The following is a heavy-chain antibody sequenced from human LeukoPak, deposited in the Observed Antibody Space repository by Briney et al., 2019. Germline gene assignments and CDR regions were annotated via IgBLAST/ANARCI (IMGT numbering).Heavy chain of an antibody. CDR3: ASLYSSGWHTRYYFAY. CDR2: IYYSGSS. J-gene: IGHJ4*02. V-gene: IGHV4-39*01. CDR1: GGSVSSSNFY. Sequence: SSETLSLTCTVSGGSVSSSNFYWGWIRQPPGKGLEWFGGIYYSGSSYYNPSLKSRVTISVDTSKNQFSLKLSSVTAADTAVYYCASLYSSGWHTRYYFAYWGQGTLVTVSS. D-gene: IGHD6-19*01.